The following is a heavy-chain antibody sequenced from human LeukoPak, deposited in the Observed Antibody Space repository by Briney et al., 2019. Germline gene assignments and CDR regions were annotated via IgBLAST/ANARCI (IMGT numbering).Heavy chain of an antibody. D-gene: IGHD6-6*01. J-gene: IGHJ4*02. CDR1: GYSFTSYW. CDR3: ARQDIAARPPEGY. Sequence: GESLKISCKGSGYSFTSYWIYWVRQMPGKGLEWMGIIYPGDSDTRYSPSFQGQVTYSADKSISPAYLQWSSLKASDPAMYYCARQDIAARPPEGYWGQGTLVIVSS. CDR2: IYPGDSDT. V-gene: IGHV5-51*01.